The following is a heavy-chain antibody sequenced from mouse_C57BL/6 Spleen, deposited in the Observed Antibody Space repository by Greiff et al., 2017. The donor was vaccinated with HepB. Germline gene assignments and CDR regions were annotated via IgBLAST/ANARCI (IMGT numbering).Heavy chain of an antibody. CDR3: ARDIRFDY. CDR2: INPNNGGT. Sequence: EVQLQQSGPELVKPGASVKISCKASGYTFTDYYMNWVKQSHGKSLEWIGDINPNNGGTSYNQKFKGKATLTVDKSSSTAYMELRSLTSEDSAVYYCARDIRFDYWGQGTTLTVSS. J-gene: IGHJ2*01. CDR1: GYTFTDYY. V-gene: IGHV1-26*01.